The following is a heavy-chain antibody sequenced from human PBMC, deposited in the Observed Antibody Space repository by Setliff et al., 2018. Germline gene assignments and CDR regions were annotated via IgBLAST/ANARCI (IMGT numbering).Heavy chain of an antibody. D-gene: IGHD3-10*01. CDR1: GGSISSGGFY. Sequence: SETLSLTCSVSGGSISSGGFYWSWIRQSAGRGQGWIGHFHTGGATDYNLSLKSRVTISLDSSKNQFSLRLSSVTAADAAVYFCARESATIGEFPLYYFDKWGQGIPVTVSS. J-gene: IGHJ4*02. CDR2: FHTGGAT. CDR3: ARESATIGEFPLYYFDK. V-gene: IGHV4-61*09.